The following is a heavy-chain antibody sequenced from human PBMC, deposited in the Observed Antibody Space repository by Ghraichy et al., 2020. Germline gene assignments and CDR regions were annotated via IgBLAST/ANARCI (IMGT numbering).Heavy chain of an antibody. V-gene: IGHV4-34*01. J-gene: IGHJ2*01. CDR1: GGSFSGYY. CDR2: IDHTGST. CDR3: AREVGYCSGGSCYSRRGTKWYFDL. D-gene: IGHD2-15*01. Sequence: SETLSLTCAVYGGSFSGYYWSWIRQPPGKGLEWIGEIDHTGSTNYNPSLKSRATISKDTSKNQFSLKLSSVTAADTAVYYCAREVGYCSGGSCYSRRGTKWYFDLWGRGTLVTVSS.